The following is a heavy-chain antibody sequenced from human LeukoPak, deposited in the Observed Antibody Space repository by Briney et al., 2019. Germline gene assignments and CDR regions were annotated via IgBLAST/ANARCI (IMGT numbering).Heavy chain of an antibody. V-gene: IGHV3-49*03. J-gene: IGHJ1*01. CDR1: GFPFGDYA. CDR2: IRSKAYGGTT. D-gene: IGHD6-19*01. Sequence: SLRLSCTASGFPFGDYAMSWFRQAPGKGLEWVGFIRSKAYGGTTEYAASVKGRFTISRDDSKSITYLQMNSLKTEDTAVYYCTRDAEQWLDHFQHWGQGTLVTVSS. CDR3: TRDAEQWLDHFQH.